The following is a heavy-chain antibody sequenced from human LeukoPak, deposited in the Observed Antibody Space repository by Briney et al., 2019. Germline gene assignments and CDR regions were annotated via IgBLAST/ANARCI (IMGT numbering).Heavy chain of an antibody. CDR1: GGSISSGSYY. CDR2: IYTSGST. V-gene: IGHV4-61*02. Sequence: ASQTLSLTCTVSGGSISSGSYYWSWIRQPAGKGLEWIGRIYTSGSTNYNPSLKSRVTISVDMSKNQFSLKLSSVTAADTAVYYCARWGGTLNAFDVWGQGTLVTVSS. D-gene: IGHD1-26*01. CDR3: ARWGGTLNAFDV. J-gene: IGHJ3*01.